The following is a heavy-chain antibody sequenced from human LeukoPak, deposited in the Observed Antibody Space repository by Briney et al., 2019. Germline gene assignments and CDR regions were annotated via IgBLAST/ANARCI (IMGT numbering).Heavy chain of an antibody. CDR1: GFSVSNYY. CDR2: IRDSGAT. J-gene: IGHJ5*01. CDR3: ARDRAVTQVWVEFDS. Sequence: GGSLRLSCAGSGFSVSNYYMNWVRHAPGKGLEWVSLIRDSGATFYADSVKGRFTISRDNSKNTIYLQMNRLRVEDTAVYFCARDRAVTQVWVEFDSWGQGTQVTVSS. D-gene: IGHD3-16*01. V-gene: IGHV3-66*03.